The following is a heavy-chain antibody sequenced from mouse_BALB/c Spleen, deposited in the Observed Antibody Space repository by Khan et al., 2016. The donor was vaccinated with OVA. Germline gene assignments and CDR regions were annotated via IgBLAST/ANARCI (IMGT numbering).Heavy chain of an antibody. J-gene: IGHJ3*01. Sequence: VQLQQSGTELVRPVTSVKLSCKASGYTFTSYWMNWIKQRPEQGLEWIGRIDPYDSETHYNQKFKDKATLTVDKSSNTAYMQLTSLTSEDSAVYYCARNPFAYWGQGTLVTVSA. CDR3: ARNPFAY. V-gene: IGHV1-52*01. CDR2: IDPYDSET. CDR1: GYTFTSYW.